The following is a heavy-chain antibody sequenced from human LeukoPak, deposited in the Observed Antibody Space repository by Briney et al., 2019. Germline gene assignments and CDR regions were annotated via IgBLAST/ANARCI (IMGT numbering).Heavy chain of an antibody. CDR3: ARKTGYGSGSYYNYYFDY. CDR2: VYFSGST. Sequence: SETLSLTCTVSGASLKSINSYRTWIRQPAGKGLEWIGRVYFSGSTTYNPSLKGRVTISVDTSRNQFSLHLSSVTAADTAVYYCARKTGYGSGSYYNYYFDYWGQGSLVTVSS. D-gene: IGHD3-10*01. J-gene: IGHJ4*02. CDR1: GASLKSINSY. V-gene: IGHV4-61*02.